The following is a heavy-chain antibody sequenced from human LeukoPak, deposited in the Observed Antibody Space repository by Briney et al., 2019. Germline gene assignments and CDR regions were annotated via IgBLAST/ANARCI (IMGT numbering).Heavy chain of an antibody. CDR1: GFTFSSYA. J-gene: IGHJ4*02. CDR3: AKDVWMTTVTTYYFDY. CDR2: ISGSGGST. Sequence: GGSLRLSCAASGFTFSSYAMSWVRQAPGKGLEWVSAISGSGGSTYYADSVKGRFTISRDNSKNTLYPQMNSLRAEDTAVYYCAKDVWMTTVTTYYFDYWGQGTLVTVSS. V-gene: IGHV3-23*01. D-gene: IGHD4-17*01.